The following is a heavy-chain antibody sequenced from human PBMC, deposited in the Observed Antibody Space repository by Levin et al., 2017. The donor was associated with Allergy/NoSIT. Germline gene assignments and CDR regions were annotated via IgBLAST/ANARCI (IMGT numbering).Heavy chain of an antibody. CDR2: ISHDGTNK. J-gene: IGHJ6*02. V-gene: IGHV3-30*18. Sequence: PGESLKISCAASEFTFSGYAIHWVRQAPGKGLEWVTVISHDGTNKYYGDSVKGRFAISRDNSKNTVYLQMNSLRAEETAVYYCAKTFYTTAWSDMDVWGQGTTVTVSS. D-gene: IGHD1-1*01. CDR3: AKTFYTTAWSDMDV. CDR1: EFTFSGYA.